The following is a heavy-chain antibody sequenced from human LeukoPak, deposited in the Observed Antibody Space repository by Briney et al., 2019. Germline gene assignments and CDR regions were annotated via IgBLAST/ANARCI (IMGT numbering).Heavy chain of an antibody. Sequence: PGGSLRLFCAASGLNYDDYDMHWVRQAPGKGLEWLSSISWNSGSIVYADSVKGRFPISRDNAKNSLSLQMQSLRPEDTGFYYCAKDRVIFGTGPFDDWGQGTLVTVSS. D-gene: IGHD3-3*02. CDR3: AKDRVIFGTGPFDD. J-gene: IGHJ4*02. V-gene: IGHV3-9*01. CDR1: GLNYDDYD. CDR2: ISWNSGSI.